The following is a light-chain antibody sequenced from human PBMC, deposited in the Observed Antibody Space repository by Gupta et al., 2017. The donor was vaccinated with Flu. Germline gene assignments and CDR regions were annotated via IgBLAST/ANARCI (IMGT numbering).Light chain of an antibody. J-gene: IGLJ3*02. V-gene: IGLV2-11*01. Sequence: QSVLTQPRSVSGSPGQSVTMSCTGTSSDVGAYNYVSWYQHHPGKAPKVIIYDVTKRPSVVPGRLSGAKSGNTASLTISGLQADDEADYYCCSYGGTNAFWVFGGGTKLTVL. CDR1: SSDVGAYNY. CDR2: DVT. CDR3: CSYGGTNAFWV.